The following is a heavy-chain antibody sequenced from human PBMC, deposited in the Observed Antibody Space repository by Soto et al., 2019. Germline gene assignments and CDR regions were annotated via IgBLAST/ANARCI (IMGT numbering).Heavy chain of an antibody. V-gene: IGHV4-59*01. CDR2: IYYSGST. J-gene: IGHJ4*02. CDR1: GGSISSYY. CDR3: AGGRYQLLLPSYFDY. D-gene: IGHD2-2*01. Sequence: SETLSLTCTVSGGSISSYYWSWIRQPPGKGLEWIGYIYYSGSTNYNPSLKSRVTISVDTSKNQFSLKLSSVIAADTAVYYCAGGRYQLLLPSYFDYWGQGTLVTVSS.